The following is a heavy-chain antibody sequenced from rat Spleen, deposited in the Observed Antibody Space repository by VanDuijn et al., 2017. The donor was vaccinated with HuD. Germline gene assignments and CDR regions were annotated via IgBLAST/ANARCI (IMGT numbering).Heavy chain of an antibody. Sequence: EVQLVESGGRLVQPGNSLKLSCAASGFTFSDHAMAWVRQFPKKGLEWVAIIIYDGSGTFYRDSVKGRFTISRDNAKNTLYLQMDSLRSDDTATYYCATEELGRGYFDYWGQGVMVTVSS. J-gene: IGHJ2*01. CDR3: ATEELGRGYFDY. V-gene: IGHV5S10*01. CDR1: GFTFSDHA. D-gene: IGHD4-3*01. CDR2: IIYDGSGT.